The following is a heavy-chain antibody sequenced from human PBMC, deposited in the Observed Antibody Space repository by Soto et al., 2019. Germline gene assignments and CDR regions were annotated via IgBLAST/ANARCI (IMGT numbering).Heavy chain of an antibody. CDR3: RFRGVIITDYYYGMDV. D-gene: IGHD3-10*01. Sequence: GGSLRLSCAASGFTFSNAWMNWVRQAPGKGLEWVGRIKSKTDGGTTDYAAPAKGRFTISRDDSKNTLYLQMNSLKTEDTAVYYCRFRGVIITDYYYGMDVWGQGTTVTVSS. V-gene: IGHV3-15*07. CDR1: GFTFSNAW. J-gene: IGHJ6*02. CDR2: IKSKTDGGTT.